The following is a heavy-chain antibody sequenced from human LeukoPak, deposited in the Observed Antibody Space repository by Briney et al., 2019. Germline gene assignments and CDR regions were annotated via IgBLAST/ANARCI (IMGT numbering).Heavy chain of an antibody. CDR2: ISSSSSYI. CDR1: GFTFSSYR. D-gene: IGHD3-22*01. Sequence: GGSLRLSCAASGFTFSSYRMNWVRQAPGKGLEWVSSISSSSSYIYSADSVTGRFTISIDSAKNSLCLQMSSMRAEETAVYYCARDVQYYYDSSGYYRTAYYYYYYYMDVWGKGTTVTVSS. V-gene: IGHV3-21*01. CDR3: ARDVQYYYDSSGYYRTAYYYYYYYMDV. J-gene: IGHJ6*03.